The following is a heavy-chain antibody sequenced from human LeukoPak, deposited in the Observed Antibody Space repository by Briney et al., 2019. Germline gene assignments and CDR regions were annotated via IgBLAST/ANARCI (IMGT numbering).Heavy chain of an antibody. CDR3: ARDFYCSSTSCMNWFDP. CDR2: ISTYNGNT. D-gene: IGHD2-2*01. CDR1: GYIFNTYG. V-gene: IGHV1-18*01. Sequence: ASVKVSCKASGYIFNTYGISWVRQAPGQGLEWMGWISTYNGNTNYAQKLQGRVTMTTDTSTSTAYMELRSLISDDAAVYYCARDFYCSSTSCMNWFDPWGQGTLVTVSS. J-gene: IGHJ5*02.